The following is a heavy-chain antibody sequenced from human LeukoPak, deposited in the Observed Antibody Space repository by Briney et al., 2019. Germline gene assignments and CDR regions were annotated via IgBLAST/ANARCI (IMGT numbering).Heavy chain of an antibody. CDR3: AKDQEPRFLQTTFDY. J-gene: IGHJ4*02. V-gene: IGHV3-23*01. D-gene: IGHD3-3*01. Sequence: GGSLRLSCAASGFKFSDYSMSWVRQAPGKGLEWVAGTGGSGGGTYYGGSVKGRFTVSRDNSKNTLFLHMNNLSAEDTAVYFCAKDQEPRFLQTTFDYWGQGTLVTVSS. CDR1: GFKFSDYS. CDR2: TGGSGGGT.